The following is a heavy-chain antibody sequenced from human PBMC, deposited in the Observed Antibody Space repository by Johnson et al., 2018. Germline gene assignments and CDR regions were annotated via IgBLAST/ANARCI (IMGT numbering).Heavy chain of an antibody. D-gene: IGHD3-3*01. CDR3: AKPYYDFWSGYQDAFDI. CDR2: ISRSSSTI. Sequence: VELVESGGGLVKPGGSLRLSCAASGFTFSSYSMNWVRQAPGKGLEWVSYISRSSSTIHYADSVQGRFPISRDNAKNSRYLQMNSLRAEDTAVYYCAKPYYDFWSGYQDAFDIWGQGTMVTVSS. V-gene: IGHV3-48*01. J-gene: IGHJ3*02. CDR1: GFTFSSYS.